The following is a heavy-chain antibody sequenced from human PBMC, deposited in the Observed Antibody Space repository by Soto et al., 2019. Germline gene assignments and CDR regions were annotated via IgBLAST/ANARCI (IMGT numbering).Heavy chain of an antibody. CDR1: GFSFSSCA. J-gene: IGHJ4*02. CDR3: ARRSSGWYFDY. CDR2: ISGSGDST. V-gene: IGHV3-23*01. Sequence: EVQLLESGGGLVQPGGSLRLSCAASGFSFSSCAMNWVRQAPGKGLEWVSVISGSGDSTYYADSVKGRFTISRDNSKNTLYLQMISLRAEDTAVYYCARRSSGWYFDYWGQGTLVIVSS. D-gene: IGHD6-19*01.